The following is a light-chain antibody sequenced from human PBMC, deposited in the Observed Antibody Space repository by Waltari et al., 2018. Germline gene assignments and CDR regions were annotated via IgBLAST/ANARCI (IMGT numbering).Light chain of an antibody. CDR2: DTP. J-gene: IGKJ1*01. V-gene: IGKV3-15*01. CDR1: QSVGVT. Sequence: EIVMTQSPATLSVSPGERATLSCRASQSVGVTLAWYQQKPGQAPNLLINDTPTRATGVPAKFSGSGSGTEFTLTISSLQSEDFAIYYCQQYNLWPRTFGQGTRVEIK. CDR3: QQYNLWPRT.